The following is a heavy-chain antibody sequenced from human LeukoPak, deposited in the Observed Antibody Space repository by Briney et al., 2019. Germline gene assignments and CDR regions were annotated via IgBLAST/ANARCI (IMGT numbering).Heavy chain of an antibody. Sequence: ASVKVSCKASGGTFSGYAISWVRQAPGQGLEWMGGIIPIFGTANYAQKFQGRVTITADKSTSTAYMELSSLRSEDTAVYYCARGYGDYVLNWFDPWGQGTLVTVSS. V-gene: IGHV1-69*06. CDR2: IIPIFGTA. J-gene: IGHJ5*02. CDR3: ARGYGDYVLNWFDP. D-gene: IGHD4-17*01. CDR1: GGTFSGYA.